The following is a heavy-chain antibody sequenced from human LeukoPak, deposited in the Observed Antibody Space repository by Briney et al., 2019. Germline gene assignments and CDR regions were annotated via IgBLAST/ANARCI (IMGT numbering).Heavy chain of an antibody. J-gene: IGHJ5*02. CDR2: IYYSGST. CDR1: GGSISSYY. Sequence: PSETLSLTCTVSGGSISSYYWSWIRQPPGKGLEWIGYIYYSGSTNYNPSLKSRVTISVDTSKNQFSLKLSSVTAADTAVYYCARGKWDHHFDTWGQGTLVTVSS. D-gene: IGHD1-26*01. CDR3: ARGKWDHHFDT. V-gene: IGHV4-59*01.